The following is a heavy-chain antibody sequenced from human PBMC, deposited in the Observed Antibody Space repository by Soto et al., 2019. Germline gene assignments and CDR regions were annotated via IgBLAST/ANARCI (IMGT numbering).Heavy chain of an antibody. V-gene: IGHV1-18*01. CDR3: AGDLVGATAYFQH. Sequence: QVQLVQSGAEVKKPGASVKVSCKASGYTFTSYGISWVRQAPGQGLEWMGWISAYNGNTNYAQKLQGRVTMTTDTTTSTAYRELRSLRADDTAVYYCAGDLVGATAYFQHWGQGTLVTVSS. CDR2: ISAYNGNT. J-gene: IGHJ1*01. CDR1: GYTFTSYG. D-gene: IGHD1-26*01.